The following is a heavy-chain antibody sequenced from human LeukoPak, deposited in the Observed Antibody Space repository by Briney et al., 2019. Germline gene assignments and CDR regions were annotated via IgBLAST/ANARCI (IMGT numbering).Heavy chain of an antibody. V-gene: IGHV3-9*01. CDR1: GFTFDDYA. Sequence: QPGRSLRLSCAASGFTFDDYAMHWVRQAPGKGLKWVSGISWNSGSIGYADSVKGRFTISRDNAKNSLYLQMNSLRAEDTALYYCAKDSASVQQQLFDYWGQGTLVTVSS. J-gene: IGHJ4*02. CDR3: AKDSASVQQQLFDY. CDR2: ISWNSGSI. D-gene: IGHD6-13*01.